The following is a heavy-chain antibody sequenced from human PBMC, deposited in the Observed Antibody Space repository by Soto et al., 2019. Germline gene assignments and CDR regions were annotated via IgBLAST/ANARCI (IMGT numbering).Heavy chain of an antibody. CDR3: AKDGADVLRSHAGYYYGMDV. D-gene: IGHD3-3*01. CDR2: ISYDGSNK. Sequence: QVQLVESGGGVVQPGRSLRLSCAASGFTFSSYGMHWVRQAPGKGLEWVAVISYDGSNKYYADSVKGRFTISRDNSKNTLYLQMNSLRAEDTAVYYCAKDGADVLRSHAGYYYGMDVWGQGTTVTVSS. V-gene: IGHV3-30*18. CDR1: GFTFSSYG. J-gene: IGHJ6*02.